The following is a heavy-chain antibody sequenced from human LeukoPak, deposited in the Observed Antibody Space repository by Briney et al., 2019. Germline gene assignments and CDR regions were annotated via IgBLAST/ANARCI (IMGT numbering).Heavy chain of an antibody. CDR2: ISSSSSYI. D-gene: IGHD4-11*01. V-gene: IGHV3-21*01. CDR3: ARDILNSFDY. CDR1: GFTISSYS. Sequence: PGGSLRLSCAASGFTISSYSMNWVRQAPGKGLEWVSYISSSSSYIHYADSVKGRFTISRDNAKNSLYLQMSSLRAEDTAVYYCARDILNSFDYWGQGTLVTVSA. J-gene: IGHJ4*02.